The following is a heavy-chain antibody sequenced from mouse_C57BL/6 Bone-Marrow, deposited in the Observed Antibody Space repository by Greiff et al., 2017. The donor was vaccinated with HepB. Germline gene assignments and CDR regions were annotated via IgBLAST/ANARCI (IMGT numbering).Heavy chain of an antibody. V-gene: IGHV5-12*01. CDR2: ISNGGGST. CDR1: GFTFSDYY. J-gene: IGHJ2*01. D-gene: IGHD3-1*01. Sequence: DVMLVESGGGLVQPGGSLKLSCAASGFTFSDYYMYWVRQTPEKRLEWVAYISNGGGSTYYPDTVKGRFTISRDNAKNTLYLQMSRLKSEDTAMYYCARLGLPYYFDYWGQGTTLTVSS. CDR3: ARLGLPYYFDY.